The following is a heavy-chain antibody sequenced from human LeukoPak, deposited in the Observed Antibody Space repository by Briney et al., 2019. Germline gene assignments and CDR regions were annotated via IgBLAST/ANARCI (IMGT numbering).Heavy chain of an antibody. CDR2: ISYDGSNK. CDR1: GLTFSSYA. J-gene: IGHJ5*02. V-gene: IGHV3-30-3*01. Sequence: PGRSLRLSCAASGLTFSSYAMHWVRQAPGKGLEWVAVISYDGSNKYYADSVKGRFTISRDNSKNTLYLQMNSLRAEDTAVYYCARDLEDCSGGSCYSWFDPWGQGTLVTVSS. D-gene: IGHD2-15*01. CDR3: ARDLEDCSGGSCYSWFDP.